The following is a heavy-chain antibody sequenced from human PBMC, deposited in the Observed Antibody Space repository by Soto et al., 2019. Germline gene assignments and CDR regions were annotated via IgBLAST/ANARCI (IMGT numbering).Heavy chain of an antibody. D-gene: IGHD3-10*01. CDR3: ARQPFYYYGSGPFYYMDV. CDR2: IYYSGST. CDR1: GGSISSFY. V-gene: IGHV4-59*08. J-gene: IGHJ6*03. Sequence: SETLSLTCTVSGGSISSFYGSWIRQPPGKGLEWIGYIYYSGSTNYNPSLKSRVTISVDTSKNQFSLKLSSVTAADTAVYYCARQPFYYYGSGPFYYMDVWGKGTTVTVS.